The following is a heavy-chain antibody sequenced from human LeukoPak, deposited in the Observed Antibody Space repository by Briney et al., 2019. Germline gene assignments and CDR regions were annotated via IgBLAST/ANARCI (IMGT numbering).Heavy chain of an antibody. Sequence: ETLSLPFAVHGGSFSGYYWSWIRPPPGKGLEWIGEINHSGSTNYNPSLKSRVTISVDTSKNQFSLKLSSVTAADTAVYYGARASHLGATTNYYYGMDVWGQGTTVTVSS. CDR2: INHSGST. D-gene: IGHD1-26*01. V-gene: IGHV4-34*01. J-gene: IGHJ6*02. CDR1: GGSFSGYY. CDR3: ARASHLGATTNYYYGMDV.